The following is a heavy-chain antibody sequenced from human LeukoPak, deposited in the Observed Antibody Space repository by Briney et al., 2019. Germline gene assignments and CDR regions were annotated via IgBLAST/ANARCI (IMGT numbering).Heavy chain of an antibody. CDR2: INPSGGTT. CDR1: GYTFTSYY. CDR3: ARGLSRYYGSGRGKIWAY. V-gene: IGHV1-46*01. J-gene: IGHJ4*02. D-gene: IGHD3-10*01. Sequence: ASVKVSCKASGYTFTSYYMHWVRQAPGQGLEWMGIINPSGGTTNYAQKFQGRVTMTRNTSISTAYMELSSLRSEDTAVYYCARGLSRYYGSGRGKIWAYWGQGTLVTVSS.